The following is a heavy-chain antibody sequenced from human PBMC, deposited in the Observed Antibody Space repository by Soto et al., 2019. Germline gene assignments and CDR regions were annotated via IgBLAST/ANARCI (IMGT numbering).Heavy chain of an antibody. Sequence: XESLKVSWQCSGHSFANYWIALVLQMPGKGLEWVGVIYPGDSDTRYSPSFRGQVTISADKSISHVYLQWSSLKAPDTAMYYCARNRLRQYYYGMDVWGQGTTVTVSS. J-gene: IGHJ6*02. V-gene: IGHV5-51*01. CDR1: GHSFANYW. CDR3: ARNRLRQYYYGMDV. D-gene: IGHD3-10*01. CDR2: IYPGDSDT.